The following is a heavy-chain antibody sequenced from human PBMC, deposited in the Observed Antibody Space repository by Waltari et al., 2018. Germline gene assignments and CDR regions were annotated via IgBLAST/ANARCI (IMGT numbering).Heavy chain of an antibody. D-gene: IGHD3-22*01. Sequence: QVQLPESGPRLVKPSETLSLPCTVSEYSVSTGFYWGWVRQSPGKGLEWIGSIYHLGNTRYNPPLSSRVAVSMDMSKNQFSLRLTSVTAADTAVYYCARHRLDRGDSFDFWGQGALVTVSS. CDR1: EYSVSTGFY. CDR2: IYHLGNT. CDR3: ARHRLDRGDSFDF. V-gene: IGHV4-38-2*02. J-gene: IGHJ4*02.